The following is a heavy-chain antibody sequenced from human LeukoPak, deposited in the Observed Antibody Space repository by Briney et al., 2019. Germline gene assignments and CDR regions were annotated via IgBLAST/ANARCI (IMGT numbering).Heavy chain of an antibody. CDR3: AKIAVAAHDAFDI. CDR1: GGSISSGGYY. CDR2: IYYRGST. D-gene: IGHD6-19*01. J-gene: IGHJ3*02. V-gene: IGHV4-39*07. Sequence: PSETLSLTCTVSGGSISSGGYYWSWIRQHPGKGLEWIGSIYYRGSTYYNPSLKSRVTISVDTSKNQFSLKLSSVTAADTAVYYCAKIAVAAHDAFDIWGQGTMVTVSS.